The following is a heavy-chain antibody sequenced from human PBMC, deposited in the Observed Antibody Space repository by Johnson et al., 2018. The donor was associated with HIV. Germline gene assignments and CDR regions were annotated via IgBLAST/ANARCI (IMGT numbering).Heavy chain of an antibody. Sequence: VQLVESGGGLIKPGGSLRLSCAASAFTFSNAWMTWVRQAPGKGLEWVGRIKSKTDGGTTDYAAPVKGRFTISRDYSRNTLYLQMNSLKTEDTAVYYCTTDEPGYSSNRDVFDIWGQGTMVTVSS. J-gene: IGHJ3*02. CDR3: TTDEPGYSSNRDVFDI. CDR1: AFTFSNAW. V-gene: IGHV3-15*01. D-gene: IGHD6-13*01. CDR2: IKSKTDGGTT.